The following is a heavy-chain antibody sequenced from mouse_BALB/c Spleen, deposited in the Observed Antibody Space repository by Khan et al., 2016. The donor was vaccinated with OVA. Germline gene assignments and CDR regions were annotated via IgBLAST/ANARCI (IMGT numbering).Heavy chain of an antibody. Sequence: EVKLLESGPGLVKPSQSLSLTCTVTGYSITSGYGWNWIRQFPGNKLEWMGYISYSGSTNYNPSLKSRISITRDTSKNQFFLQLNSVTTEDTASYYCARTAGIRCWGQGATVTGSS. D-gene: IGHD1-2*01. CDR1: GYSITSGYG. CDR2: ISYSGST. CDR3: ARTAGIRC. V-gene: IGHV3-2*02. J-gene: IGHJ2*01.